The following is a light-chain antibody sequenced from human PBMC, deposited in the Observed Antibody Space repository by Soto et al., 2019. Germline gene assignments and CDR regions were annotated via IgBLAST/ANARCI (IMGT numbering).Light chain of an antibody. CDR1: QSVLYSSNNKNC. Sequence: DIVMTQSPDSLAVSLGERATINCKSSQSVLYSSNNKNCLAWYQQKPGQPPKLLIYWASTRESGVPDRFSGSGSGTDFTLTISSLQAEYVVVYYCQQYYSTLWTFGQGTKVEIK. CDR3: QQYYSTLWT. J-gene: IGKJ1*01. V-gene: IGKV4-1*01. CDR2: WAS.